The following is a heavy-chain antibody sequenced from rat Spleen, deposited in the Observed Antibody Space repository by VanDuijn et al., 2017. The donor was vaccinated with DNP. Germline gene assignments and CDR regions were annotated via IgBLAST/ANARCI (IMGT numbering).Heavy chain of an antibody. CDR3: ARTGAFDY. J-gene: IGHJ2*01. V-gene: IGHV2S8*01. D-gene: IGHD5-1*01. CDR1: GFSLTSYG. Sequence: QVQLKESGPDLVQPSQTLSLTCTVSGFSLTSYGVSWVRQPPGKGLEWIAAISSGGSTYYNSVLKSRLSISRDTSKSQVFLKMNSLQTEDTAMYFCARTGAFDYWGQGVMVTVSS. CDR2: ISSGGST.